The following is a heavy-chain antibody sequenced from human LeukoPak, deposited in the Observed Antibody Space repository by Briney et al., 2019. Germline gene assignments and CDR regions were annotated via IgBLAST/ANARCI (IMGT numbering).Heavy chain of an antibody. Sequence: GGSLRLSCAASGFTFSSYAMHWVRQAPGKGLEWVAVISYDGSNKYYADSVKGRFTISRDNSKNTLYLQMNSLRAEDTAVYYCARGYCSGASCYSSPLAYWGQGTLVTVSS. J-gene: IGHJ4*02. V-gene: IGHV3-30-3*01. D-gene: IGHD2-15*01. CDR3: ARGYCSGASCYSSPLAY. CDR2: ISYDGSNK. CDR1: GFTFSSYA.